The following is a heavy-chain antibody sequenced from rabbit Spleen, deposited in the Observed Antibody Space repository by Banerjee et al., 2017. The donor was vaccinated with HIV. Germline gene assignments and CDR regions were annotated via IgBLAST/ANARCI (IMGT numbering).Heavy chain of an antibody. Sequence: QSLEESGGDLVKPGASLTLTCTASGVSFSSDNYICWVRQAPGKGLEWIGYFDPVFGGTYYASWVNGQFTISSHNAQNTLYLQLNSLTAADTATYFCARDSGSSFSSYGMDLWGPGTLVTVS. CDR3: ARDSGSSFSSYGMDL. CDR1: GVSFSSDNY. J-gene: IGHJ6*01. D-gene: IGHD8-1*01. CDR2: FDPVFGGT. V-gene: IGHV1S40*01.